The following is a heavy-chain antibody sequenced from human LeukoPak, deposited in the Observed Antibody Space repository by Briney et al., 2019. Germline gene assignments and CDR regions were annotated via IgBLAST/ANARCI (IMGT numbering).Heavy chain of an antibody. Sequence: PGGSLRLSCAASGFTFSSYAMSWVRQALGKGLEWVSAISGSGGSTYYADSVKGRFTISRDNSKNTLYLQMNSLRAEDTAVYYCAKDRWIQILIHFDYWGQGTLVTVSS. D-gene: IGHD5-18*01. V-gene: IGHV3-23*01. J-gene: IGHJ4*02. CDR2: ISGSGGST. CDR1: GFTFSSYA. CDR3: AKDRWIQILIHFDY.